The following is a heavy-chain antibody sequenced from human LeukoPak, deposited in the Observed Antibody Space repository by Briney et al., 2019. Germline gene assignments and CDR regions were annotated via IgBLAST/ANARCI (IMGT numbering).Heavy chain of an antibody. V-gene: IGHV4-59*01. CDR2: IHYSGNT. D-gene: IGHD3-22*01. CDR1: GGSISSSY. Sequence: KSSETLSPTCTVSGGSISSSYWSWIRQPPGKGLEWIGYIHYSGNTNYTPTLKNRLTMSVDTSKNQFSLKLSSVTAADTAVYYCVRGYYDSSGSSNTFDIWGQGTMVTVSS. CDR3: VRGYYDSSGSSNTFDI. J-gene: IGHJ3*02.